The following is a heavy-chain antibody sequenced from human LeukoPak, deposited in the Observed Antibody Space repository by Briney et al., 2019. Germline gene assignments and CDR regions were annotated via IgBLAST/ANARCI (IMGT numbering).Heavy chain of an antibody. CDR2: IYYSGST. CDR1: GGSISSYY. CDR3: ARDLITMVRGVITNWFDP. Sequence: SETLSLTCTVSGGSISSYYWSWIRQPPGKGLEWIGYIYYSGSTNYNPSLKSRVTISVDTSKNQFSLKLSSVTAADTAVCYCARDLITMVRGVITNWFDPWGQGTLVTVSS. J-gene: IGHJ5*02. V-gene: IGHV4-59*01. D-gene: IGHD3-10*01.